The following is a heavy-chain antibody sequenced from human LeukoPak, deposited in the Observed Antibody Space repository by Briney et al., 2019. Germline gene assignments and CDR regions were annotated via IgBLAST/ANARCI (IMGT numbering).Heavy chain of an antibody. Sequence: AASVKVSCKASGYTFTSYYMHWVRQAPGQGLEWMGIINPSGGSTSYAQKFQGRVTMTRDTSTSTVYMELSSLRSEDTAVYYCARGRAGVWFGEAYWFDPWGQGTLVTVSS. CDR3: ARGRAGVWFGEAYWFDP. D-gene: IGHD3-10*01. CDR2: INPSGGST. V-gene: IGHV1-46*01. CDR1: GYTFTSYY. J-gene: IGHJ5*02.